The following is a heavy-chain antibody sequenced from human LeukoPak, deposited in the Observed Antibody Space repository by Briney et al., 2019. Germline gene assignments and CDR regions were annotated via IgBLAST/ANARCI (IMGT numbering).Heavy chain of an antibody. J-gene: IGHJ4*02. V-gene: IGHV4-30-4*08. CDR1: GGSISSGHYY. CDR3: ARGIVGVPAAIPTSDY. CDR2: IYYSGCT. D-gene: IGHD2-2*02. Sequence: SETLSLTCTVSGGSISSGHYYWTSIRQPPGKGLEWIGYIYYSGCTYYNPSLKSRVSISVDTSKNQFSLRVSTVTAADTAVYYCARGIVGVPAAIPTSDYWGQGTLVTVSS.